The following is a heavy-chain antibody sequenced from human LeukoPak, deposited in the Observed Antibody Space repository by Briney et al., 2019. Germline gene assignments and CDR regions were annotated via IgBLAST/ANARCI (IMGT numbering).Heavy chain of an antibody. Sequence: PGGSLRLSCAVSGFTFSRYWMTWVRQAPGGGLEWLANIKQDGREKNYVDSVKGRFTISRDNAKISLYLQMNSLRGDDTAVYYCARASTVATGWLDSWGQGTLVTVSS. J-gene: IGHJ5*01. V-gene: IGHV3-7*01. CDR3: ARASTVATGWLDS. D-gene: IGHD4-17*01. CDR1: GFTFSRYW. CDR2: IKQDGREK.